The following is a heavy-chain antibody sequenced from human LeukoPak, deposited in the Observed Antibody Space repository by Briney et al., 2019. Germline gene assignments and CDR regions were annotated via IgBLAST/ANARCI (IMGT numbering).Heavy chain of an antibody. CDR3: ARATYYYDSSGYYCLFDY. D-gene: IGHD3-22*01. J-gene: IGHJ4*02. CDR1: GYTFTSYG. Sequence: ASVKVSCKASGYTFTSYGISWVRQAPGQGLEWMGWISAYNGNTNYAQKLQGRVTMTTDTSTSTAYMELRSLRSDDTAVYYCARATYYYDSSGYYCLFDYWGQGTLVTVSS. V-gene: IGHV1-18*01. CDR2: ISAYNGNT.